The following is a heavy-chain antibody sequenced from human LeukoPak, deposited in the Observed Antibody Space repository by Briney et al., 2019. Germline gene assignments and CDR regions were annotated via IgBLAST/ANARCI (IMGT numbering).Heavy chain of an antibody. V-gene: IGHV3-66*01. CDR1: GFTVSSNY. CDR3: ARDRYYDFWSQ. D-gene: IGHD3-3*01. Sequence: PGGSLRLSCAASGFTVSSNYMSWVRQARGKGLEWVSVIYSGGSTYYSDSVEGRFNISRDNSKTPLYHQMNSLRAEDTAVYYCARDRYYDFWSQWGQGSLVTVSS. J-gene: IGHJ4*02. CDR2: IYSGGST.